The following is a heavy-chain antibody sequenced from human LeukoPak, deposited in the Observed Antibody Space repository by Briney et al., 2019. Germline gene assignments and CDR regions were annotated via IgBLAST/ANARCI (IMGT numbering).Heavy chain of an antibody. Sequence: ASVKVSCKASGYTFTDFYTHWVRQAPGHGLEWMGWISPNTGGTNYAQRFQGRVTMTRDTSITTTYLELRGLTSDDTAVYYCARHGYCGNPRCYPDYYYIDVWGKGTKVTVSS. D-gene: IGHD2-2*03. CDR1: GYTFTDFY. J-gene: IGHJ6*03. CDR3: ARHGYCGNPRCYPDYYYIDV. CDR2: ISPNTGGT. V-gene: IGHV1-2*02.